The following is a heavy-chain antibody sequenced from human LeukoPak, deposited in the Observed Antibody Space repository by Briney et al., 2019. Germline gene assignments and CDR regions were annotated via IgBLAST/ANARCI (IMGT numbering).Heavy chain of an antibody. J-gene: IGHJ6*04. CDR2: ISSSGSTI. D-gene: IGHD3-10*02. Sequence: GGSLRLSCAASGFTLRNAWMSWVRQAPGKGLEWVSYISSSGSTIYYADSVKGRFTISRDNAKNSLYLQMNSLRAEDTAVYYCAELGITMIGGVWGKGTTVTISS. CDR1: GFTLRNAW. V-gene: IGHV3-11*04. CDR3: AELGITMIGGV.